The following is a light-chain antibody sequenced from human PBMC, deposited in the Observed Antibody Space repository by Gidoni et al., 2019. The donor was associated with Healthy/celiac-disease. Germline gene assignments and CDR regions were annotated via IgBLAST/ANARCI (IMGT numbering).Light chain of an antibody. V-gene: IGKV3-11*01. CDR2: DAS. CDR1: QSVSSY. Sequence: ELVLTQSPATLSLSPGERATLSCRASQSVSSYLAWYQQKHGQAPRLLIYDASNRATGIPARFSGSGSGTDFTLTISSREPEDFAVYYCQQRSNWPLTFGGGTKVEIK. J-gene: IGKJ4*01. CDR3: QQRSNWPLT.